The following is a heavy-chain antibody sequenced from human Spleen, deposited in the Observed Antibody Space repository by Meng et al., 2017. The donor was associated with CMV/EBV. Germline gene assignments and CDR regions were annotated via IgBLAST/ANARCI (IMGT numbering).Heavy chain of an antibody. J-gene: IGHJ4*02. Sequence: SCQASGGRFSRYAVSWVPPEPGQGVDLLGEIIPICGTANYPQKFQGRVTITTDKSSSTAYLQLSSLRSEDTALYYCARVGGSGLPNVWGEGTLVTVSS. CDR2: IIPICGTA. CDR3: ARVGGSGLPNV. V-gene: IGHV1-69*05. CDR1: GGRFSRYA. D-gene: IGHD6-19*01.